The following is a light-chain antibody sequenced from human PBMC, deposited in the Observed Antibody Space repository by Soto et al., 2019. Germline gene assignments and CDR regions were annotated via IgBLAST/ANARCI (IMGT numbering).Light chain of an antibody. CDR2: QTS. CDR3: QHYVNSRYT. J-gene: IGKJ5*01. CDR1: QYINTR. Sequence: EIVLTQSPATLSSFPGDRVNLSCSASQYINTRLAWYQHRPGQAPRLLIYQTSIRAAGIPARFGGSGSGTVFTLTISRLEPEDFAVYYCQHYVNSRYTFGRGTRLEIK. V-gene: IGKV3-20*01.